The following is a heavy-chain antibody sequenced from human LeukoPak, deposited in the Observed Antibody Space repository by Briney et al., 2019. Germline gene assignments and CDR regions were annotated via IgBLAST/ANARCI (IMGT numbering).Heavy chain of an antibody. D-gene: IGHD3-16*01. CDR2: ISYDGSNK. V-gene: IGHV3-30-3*01. Sequence: PGGSLRLSCAASGFTFSSYAMHWVRQAPGKGLEWVAVISYDGSNKYYADSVKGRFTISRDNSKNTLYLQMNSLRAEDTAVYYCARDSDTSMDGGFDYWGQGTLVTVSS. J-gene: IGHJ4*02. CDR3: ARDSDTSMDGGFDY. CDR1: GFTFSSYA.